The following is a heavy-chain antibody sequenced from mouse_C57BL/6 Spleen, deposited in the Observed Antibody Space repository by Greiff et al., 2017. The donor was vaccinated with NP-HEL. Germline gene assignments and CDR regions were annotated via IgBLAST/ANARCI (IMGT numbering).Heavy chain of an antibody. Sequence: QVQLQQPGAELVKPGASVKLSCKASGYTFTSYWMHWVKQRPGQGLEWIGMIHPNSGSTNYNEKFKSKATLTVDTSSSTAYMQLSSLTSEDSAVYYCAREEYYYGSSTPYAMDYWGQGTSVTVSS. D-gene: IGHD1-1*01. V-gene: IGHV1-64*01. CDR2: IHPNSGST. CDR3: AREEYYYGSSTPYAMDY. J-gene: IGHJ4*01. CDR1: GYTFTSYW.